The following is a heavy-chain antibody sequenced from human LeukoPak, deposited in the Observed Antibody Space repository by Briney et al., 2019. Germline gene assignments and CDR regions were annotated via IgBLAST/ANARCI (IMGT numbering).Heavy chain of an antibody. D-gene: IGHD2-2*01. J-gene: IGHJ5*02. V-gene: IGHV3-30-3*01. CDR2: ISYHGSNT. CDR1: GFTFSSYG. CDR3: ARERLYCSSTSCYRNGGGKWFDP. Sequence: GRSLRPSCAASGFTFSSYGLHWVRQAPGKGLEWVAFISYHGSNTYYTDSVKGRFTISRDSSKNTVYLQMNSLRAEDTAVYYCARERLYCSSTSCYRNGGGKWFDPWGQGTLVTVSS.